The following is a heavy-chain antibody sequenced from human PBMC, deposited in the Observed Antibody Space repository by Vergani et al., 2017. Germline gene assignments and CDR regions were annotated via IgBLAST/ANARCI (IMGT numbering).Heavy chain of an antibody. D-gene: IGHD2-2*03. Sequence: QVQLVESGGGVVQPGRSLRLSCAASGFTFSSYGMHWVRQAPGKGLEWVAVIWYDGSNKYYAASVKGRFTISRDNSKNTLYLQMNSLGAEDTAVYYCARGGDCSSTSCYAYYYYGMDVWGQGTTVTVSS. CDR3: ARGGDCSSTSCYAYYYYGMDV. CDR1: GFTFSSYG. V-gene: IGHV3-33*01. CDR2: IWYDGSNK. J-gene: IGHJ6*02.